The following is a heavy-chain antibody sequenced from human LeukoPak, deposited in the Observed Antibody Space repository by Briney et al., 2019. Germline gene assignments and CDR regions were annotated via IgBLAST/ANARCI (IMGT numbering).Heavy chain of an antibody. J-gene: IGHJ4*02. V-gene: IGHV4-4*07. CDR3: ARVSGSLDYFDY. CDR2: IYTSGST. D-gene: IGHD1-26*01. Sequence: WIGRIYTSGSTNYNPSLKSRVTMSVDTSKNQFSLKLSSVTAADTAVYYCARVSGSLDYFDYWGQGTLVTVSS.